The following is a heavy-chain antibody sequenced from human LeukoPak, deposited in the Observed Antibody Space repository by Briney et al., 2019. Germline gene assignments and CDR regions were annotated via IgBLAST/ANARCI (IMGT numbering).Heavy chain of an antibody. D-gene: IGHD6-19*01. V-gene: IGHV1-69*06. Sequence: SVKVSCKASGGTFSSYAISWVRQAPGQGLEWMGGIIPIFGTANYAQKFQGRVTITADKSTSTAYMELSSLRSEDTAVYYCASTIAVVPGYFDHWGQGTLVTVSS. CDR1: GGTFSSYA. CDR3: ASTIAVVPGYFDH. J-gene: IGHJ4*02. CDR2: IIPIFGTA.